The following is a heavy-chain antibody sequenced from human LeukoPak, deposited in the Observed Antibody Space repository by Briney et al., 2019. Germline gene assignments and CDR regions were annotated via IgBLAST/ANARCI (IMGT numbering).Heavy chain of an antibody. CDR1: GGSFSGYY. Sequence: PSETLSLTCAVYGGSFSGYYWSWIRQPPGKGLEWIGEINHSGSTNYNPSLKSRVTISVDTSKNQFSLKLSSVTAADTAVYYCARDGSSGWYFPYSWYYYYMDVWGKGTTVTVSS. V-gene: IGHV4-34*01. CDR3: ARDGSSGWYFPYSWYYYYMDV. CDR2: INHSGST. J-gene: IGHJ6*03. D-gene: IGHD6-19*01.